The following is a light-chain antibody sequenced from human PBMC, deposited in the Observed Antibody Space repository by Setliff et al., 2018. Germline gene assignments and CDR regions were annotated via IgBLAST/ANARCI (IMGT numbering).Light chain of an antibody. CDR1: SSDIGGYKY. CDR3: SSYAASYNPYV. J-gene: IGLJ1*01. Sequence: QSALTQPPSASGSPGQSVTISCTGTSSDIGGYKYVSWHQQHPGKAPKLMIFEVSKRPSGVPDRFSGSKSGNTASLTVSGLQAEDEADYYCSSYAASYNPYVFGPGTKVTVL. CDR2: EVS. V-gene: IGLV2-8*01.